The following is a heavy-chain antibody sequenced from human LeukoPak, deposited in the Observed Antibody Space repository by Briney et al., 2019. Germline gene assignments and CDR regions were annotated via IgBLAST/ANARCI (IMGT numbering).Heavy chain of an antibody. J-gene: IGHJ4*02. CDR1: GGSFSGYY. Sequence: PSETLSLTCAVYGGSFSGYYWSWIRQPPGKGLGWIGEINRSGSTNYKPSLKSRVTISVDTSKNQFSLKLSSVTAADTGVYYCARGPTGATRFDYWGQGTLVTVSS. D-gene: IGHD1-26*01. CDR2: INRSGST. V-gene: IGHV4-34*01. CDR3: ARGPTGATRFDY.